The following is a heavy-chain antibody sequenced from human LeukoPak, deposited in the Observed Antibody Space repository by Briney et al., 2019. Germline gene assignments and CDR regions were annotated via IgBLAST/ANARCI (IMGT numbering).Heavy chain of an antibody. CDR3: ARDSLDYYDSSGFGY. D-gene: IGHD3-22*01. CDR2: INSDGSST. CDR1: GFTFSSYW. Sequence: GGSLRLSCAASGFTFSSYWMHWVRQAPGKGLVWVSRINSDGSSTSYADSVKGRFTISRDNAKNTLYLQMNSLRAEDTAVYYCARDSLDYYDSSGFGYWGQGTLVTVSS. J-gene: IGHJ4*02. V-gene: IGHV3-74*01.